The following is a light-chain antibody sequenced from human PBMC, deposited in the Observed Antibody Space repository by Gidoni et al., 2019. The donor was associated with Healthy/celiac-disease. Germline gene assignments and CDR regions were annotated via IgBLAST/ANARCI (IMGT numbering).Light chain of an antibody. J-gene: IGKJ3*01. CDR3: QQLNS. CDR2: AAS. Sequence: DIQLTQSPSFLSASVGDRVTITCRASQGISSYLAWYQQKPGKAPKLLIYAASTLQSGVPSRFSGSGSGTEFTPTISSLQPEDFATYYCQQLNSFGPGTKVEIK. CDR1: QGISSY. V-gene: IGKV1-9*01.